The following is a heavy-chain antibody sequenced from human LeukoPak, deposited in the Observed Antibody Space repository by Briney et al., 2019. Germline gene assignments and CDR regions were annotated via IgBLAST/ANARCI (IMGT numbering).Heavy chain of an antibody. CDR2: ISWDGGST. J-gene: IGHJ6*03. D-gene: IGHD1-26*01. Sequence: GGSLRLSCAASGFTFDDYAMHWVRQAPGKGLEWVSLISWDGGSTYYADSVKGRFTISRDNSKNSLYLQMNSLRAEDTALYYCAKNGGSNYYYYYMDVWGKGTTVTVSS. V-gene: IGHV3-43D*03. CDR3: AKNGGSNYYYYYMDV. CDR1: GFTFDDYA.